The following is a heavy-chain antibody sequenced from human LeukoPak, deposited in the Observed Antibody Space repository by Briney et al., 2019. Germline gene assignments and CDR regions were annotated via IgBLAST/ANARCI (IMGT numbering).Heavy chain of an antibody. CDR2: IKQDGSEK. CDR3: ARDRSTSGWYHDY. J-gene: IGHJ4*02. D-gene: IGHD6-19*01. CDR1: GFTFSTYW. V-gene: IGHV3-7*01. Sequence: GGSLRLSCAASGFTFSTYWMSWVRQAPGKGLEWVANIKQDGSEKYYVDSVKGRFTISRDNAKNSLYLRMNSLRAEDTAVYYCARDRSTSGWYHDYWGQGTLVTVSS.